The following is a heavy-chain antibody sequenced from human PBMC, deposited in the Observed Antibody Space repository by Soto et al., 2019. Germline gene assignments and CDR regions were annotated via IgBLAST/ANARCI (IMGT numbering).Heavy chain of an antibody. D-gene: IGHD3-22*01. CDR3: ARTYDGSGPNSGGYGFDI. Sequence: SETLSLTCSVSGGSITSYYWSWIRQPPGKGLEWIAYIYYSGSTSYNPSLKSRVSISLDTSKNQFSLKLSSVTAADTAVYYCARTYDGSGPNSGGYGFDIWGQGTMVTVS. V-gene: IGHV4-59*01. CDR1: GGSITSYY. J-gene: IGHJ3*02. CDR2: IYYSGST.